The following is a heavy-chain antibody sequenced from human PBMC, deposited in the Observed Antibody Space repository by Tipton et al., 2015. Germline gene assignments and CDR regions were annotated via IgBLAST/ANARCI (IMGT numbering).Heavy chain of an antibody. CDR1: GDSISTYY. V-gene: IGHV4-4*07. CDR2: IYTGGRT. D-gene: IGHD3-22*01. J-gene: IGHJ2*01. CDR3: ARDRYYHSRGMDYWYFDL. Sequence: TLSLTCTVSGDSISTYYWSWIRQPAGKGLEWIGRIYTGGRTNYNPSLKSRVTMSVDTSKNQFSLKLSSVTAADTAVYYCARDRYYHSRGMDYWYFDLWGRGTLATVSS.